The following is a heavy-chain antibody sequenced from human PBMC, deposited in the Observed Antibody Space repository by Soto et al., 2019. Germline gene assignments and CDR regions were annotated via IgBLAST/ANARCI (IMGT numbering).Heavy chain of an antibody. CDR3: ARGCSSTSCYKVWNY. D-gene: IGHD2-2*02. V-gene: IGHV1-3*01. J-gene: IGHJ4*02. CDR1: GYTFTSYA. CDR2: INAGNGNT. Sequence: ASVQVSCKASGYTFTSYAMHWVRQAPGQRLEWMGWINAGNGNTKYSQKFQGRVTITRDTSASTAYMELSSLRSEDMAVYYCARGCSSTSCYKVWNYWGQGALVTVSS.